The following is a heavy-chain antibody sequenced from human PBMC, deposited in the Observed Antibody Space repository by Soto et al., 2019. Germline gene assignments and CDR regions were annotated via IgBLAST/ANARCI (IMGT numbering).Heavy chain of an antibody. Sequence: QVQLVESGGGVVQPGRSLRLSCAASGFTFSTYGMHWVRQAPGKGLEWVAVISYDGSNKYYADSVKGRFTISRDNSKNRLYRQMNSLRADDTAVYYCANAIRTGYCGQGTLVTVSS. CDR2: ISYDGSNK. V-gene: IGHV3-30*18. D-gene: IGHD1-1*01. CDR1: GFTFSTYG. J-gene: IGHJ4*02. CDR3: ANAIRTGY.